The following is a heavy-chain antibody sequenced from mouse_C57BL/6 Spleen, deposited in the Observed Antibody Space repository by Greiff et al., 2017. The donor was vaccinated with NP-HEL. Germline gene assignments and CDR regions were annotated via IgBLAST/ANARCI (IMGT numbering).Heavy chain of an antibody. CDR2: INYDGSST. V-gene: IGHV5-16*01. CDR3: ARDRDYAFDY. D-gene: IGHD2-4*01. Sequence: EVNVVESEGGLVQPGSSMKLSCTASGFTFSDYYMAWVRQVPDKGLEWVANINYDGSSTYYLDSLKSRFIISRDNAKNILYLQMSSLKSEDTATYYCARDRDYAFDYWGQGTTLTVSS. J-gene: IGHJ2*01. CDR1: GFTFSDYY.